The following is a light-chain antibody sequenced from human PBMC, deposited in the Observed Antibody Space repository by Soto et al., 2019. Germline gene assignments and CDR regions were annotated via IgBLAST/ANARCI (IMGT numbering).Light chain of an antibody. CDR2: GAS. CDR1: QSVSSSY. J-gene: IGKJ1*01. Sequence: EIVWTQSPGTLSLSPGERATLSCRASQSVSSSYLAWYQQKPGQAPRLLIYGASSRATGIPARFSGSGSGTDFTLTISRLEPEDLAVYYCQQYGSSPRTFGQGTKVEIK. V-gene: IGKV3-20*01. CDR3: QQYGSSPRT.